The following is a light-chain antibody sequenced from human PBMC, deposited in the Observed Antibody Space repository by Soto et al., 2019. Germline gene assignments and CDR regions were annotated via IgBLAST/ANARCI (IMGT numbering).Light chain of an antibody. J-gene: IGKJ3*01. Sequence: EIVLTQSPGTLSLSAGERATLSCSASQSVSSSYLAWYQQKPGQAPRILLYAASSSAPGIPGRFSGSAAGTDFTLSSSRLEPEDFAVYYCQHYGGSPFTFGPGTKVDIK. CDR2: AAS. CDR1: QSVSSSY. CDR3: QHYGGSPFT. V-gene: IGKV3-20*01.